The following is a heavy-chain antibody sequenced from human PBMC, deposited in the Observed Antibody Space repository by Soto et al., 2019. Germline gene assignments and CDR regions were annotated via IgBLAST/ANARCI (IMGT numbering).Heavy chain of an antibody. D-gene: IGHD3-3*02. V-gene: IGHV3-33*01. Sequence: QVQLVESGGNVVQPGRSLRLSCAASGFSFSSHGMHWVRQAPGKGLEWVAHLWAGGNIRYYAYSVKGRFPISSDHSKNTLYLQMDSLGAEDTAVFYCARDAQHLANYGMDVWGQGTTVTVSS. J-gene: IGHJ6*02. CDR1: GFSFSSHG. CDR3: ARDAQHLANYGMDV. CDR2: LWAGGNIR.